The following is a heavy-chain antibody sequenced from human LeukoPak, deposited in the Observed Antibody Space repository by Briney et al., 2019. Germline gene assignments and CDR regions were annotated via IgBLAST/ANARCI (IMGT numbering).Heavy chain of an antibody. D-gene: IGHD1-14*01. V-gene: IGHV3-7*01. Sequence: TGGSLRLSCAASGFSFSNYWMKWVRQDPGKGLEWVANINEDGSEKYYVDSVRGRFTISRDNAKNSLYLQMNSLRTEDTAIYYCARGGVRRGYYDYWGQGTLVTVSS. CDR1: GFSFSNYW. CDR3: ARGGVRRGYYDY. CDR2: INEDGSEK. J-gene: IGHJ4*02.